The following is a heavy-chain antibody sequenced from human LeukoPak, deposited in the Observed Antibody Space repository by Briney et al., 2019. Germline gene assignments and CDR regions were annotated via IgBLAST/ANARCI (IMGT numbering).Heavy chain of an antibody. J-gene: IGHJ4*02. CDR1: GFTFSLYA. CDR3: ARDTFQPGLVDS. D-gene: IGHD2-2*01. CDR2: INDESSDI. V-gene: IGHV3-21*05. Sequence: GGSLRLSCAASGFTFSLYAVNWVRQAPGKGLEWVSYINDESSDIHYAGSVRGRFTISRDDAGQTLYLQLSSLRVEDTAVYYCARDTFQPGLVDSWGQGTLVTVSS.